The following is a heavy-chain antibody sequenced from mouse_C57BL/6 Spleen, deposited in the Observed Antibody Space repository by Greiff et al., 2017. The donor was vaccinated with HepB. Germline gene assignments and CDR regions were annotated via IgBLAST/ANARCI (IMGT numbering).Heavy chain of an antibody. CDR1: GYTFTSYW. J-gene: IGHJ2*01. D-gene: IGHD1-1*01. V-gene: IGHV1-50*01. CDR2: IDPSDSYT. CDR3: ARRGVLVDY. Sequence: QVQLQQSGAELVKPGASVKLSCKASGYTFTSYWMQWVKQRPGQGLEWIGEIDPSDSYTNYNQKFKGKATLTVDTSSSTAYMQLSSLTSEDSAVYYCARRGVLVDYWGQGTTLTVSS.